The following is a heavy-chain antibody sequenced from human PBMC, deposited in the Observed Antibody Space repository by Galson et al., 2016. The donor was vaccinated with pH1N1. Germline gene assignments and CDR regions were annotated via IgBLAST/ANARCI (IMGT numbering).Heavy chain of an antibody. CDR2: IYWNDDK. CDR1: GFSLSTSGVG. V-gene: IGHV2-5*01. D-gene: IGHD3-10*01. CDR3: ARWFGESLYGRHTGAFDF. Sequence: PALVKPTQTLTLTCTFSGFSLSTSGVGVGWIRQPPGKALEWLVVIYWNDDKRYSPSLKSRLTISKDTSKNQVVLTMTNMDPVDTATYFCARWFGESLYGRHTGAFDFWGQGTMVTVSS. J-gene: IGHJ3*01.